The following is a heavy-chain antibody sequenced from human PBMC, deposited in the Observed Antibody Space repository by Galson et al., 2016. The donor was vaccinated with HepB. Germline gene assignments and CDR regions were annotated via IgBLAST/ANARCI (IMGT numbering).Heavy chain of an antibody. D-gene: IGHD3-3*01. CDR3: TSLSYDFWSAYYYCDY. J-gene: IGHJ4*02. CDR1: GFTFSNAL. V-gene: IGHV3-15*01. Sequence: SLRLSCAASGFTFSNALMSWVRQAPGKGLEWVGRIKSKTDGGTTDYAAPVKGRFTISRDDSKNTLYLQMNSLKTEDTAVYYCTSLSYDFWSAYYYCDYWGQRTQGTVSS. CDR2: IKSKTDGGTT.